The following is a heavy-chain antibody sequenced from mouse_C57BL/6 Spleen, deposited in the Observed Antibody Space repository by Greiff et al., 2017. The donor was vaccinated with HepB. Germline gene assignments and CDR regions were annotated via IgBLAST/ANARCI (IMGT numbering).Heavy chain of an antibody. CDR3: ARDGYFHWYFDV. CDR2: IHPNSGST. Sequence: QVQLQQSGAELVKPGASVKLSCKASGYTFTSYWMHWVKQRPGQGLEWIGMIHPNSGSTNYNEKFKSKATLTVDKSSSTAYMQLSSLTSEDSAVYYCARDGYFHWYFDVWGTGTTVTVSS. V-gene: IGHV1-64*01. CDR1: GYTFTSYW. D-gene: IGHD2-3*01. J-gene: IGHJ1*03.